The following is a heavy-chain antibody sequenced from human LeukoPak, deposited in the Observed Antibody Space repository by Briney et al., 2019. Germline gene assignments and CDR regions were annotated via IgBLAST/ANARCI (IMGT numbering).Heavy chain of an antibody. D-gene: IGHD1-26*01. CDR1: GGSISSYY. V-gene: IGHV4-39*01. J-gene: IGHJ4*02. CDR3: ASHYSGSPGSRPDY. CDR2: IYYSGST. Sequence: SETLSLTCTVSGGSISSYYWGWIRQPPGKGLEWIGSIYYSGSTYYNPSLKSRVTISVDTSKNQFSLKLSSVTAADTAVYYCASHYSGSPGSRPDYWGQGTLVTVSS.